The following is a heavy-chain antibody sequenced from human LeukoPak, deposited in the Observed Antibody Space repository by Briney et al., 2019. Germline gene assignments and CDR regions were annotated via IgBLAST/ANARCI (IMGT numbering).Heavy chain of an antibody. V-gene: IGHV4-31*03. D-gene: IGHD4-11*01. CDR1: GGSISSGGYY. Sequence: SETLSLTCTVSGGSISSGGYYRSWIRQHPGKGLELIGYIYYSGTTYYNPPLKSRVTISVDTSKNQFSLRLSSVTAADTAVYYCARENTVTLGYWGQGTLVTVSS. CDR3: ARENTVTLGY. CDR2: IYYSGTT. J-gene: IGHJ4*02.